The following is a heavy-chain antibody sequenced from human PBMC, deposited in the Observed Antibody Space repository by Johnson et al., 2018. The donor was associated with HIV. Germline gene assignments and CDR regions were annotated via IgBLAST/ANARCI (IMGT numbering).Heavy chain of an antibody. J-gene: IGHJ3*02. CDR3: ARDAPNFFDSSGVRDDAFDI. CDR2: INSDGSSR. D-gene: IGHD3-22*01. Sequence: SRINSDGSSRNYADSVKGRFTISRDNATNTLYLQMNSLRAEDTAVYFCARDAPNFFDSSGVRDDAFDIWGPGTMVTVSS. V-gene: IGHV3-74*01.